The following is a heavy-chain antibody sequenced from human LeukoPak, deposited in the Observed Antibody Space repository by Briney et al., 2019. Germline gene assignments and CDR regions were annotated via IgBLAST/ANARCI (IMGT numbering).Heavy chain of an antibody. J-gene: IGHJ4*02. CDR1: GASISSGGYY. Sequence: SETLSLTCTVSGASISSGGYYWSWIRQPPGKGLEWIGYIYHSGSTYYNPSLKSRVTISVDRSKNQFSLKLSSVTAADTAVYYCARDYGNYFDYWGQGTLVTVSS. CDR2: IYHSGST. D-gene: IGHD3-16*01. V-gene: IGHV4-30-2*01. CDR3: ARDYGNYFDY.